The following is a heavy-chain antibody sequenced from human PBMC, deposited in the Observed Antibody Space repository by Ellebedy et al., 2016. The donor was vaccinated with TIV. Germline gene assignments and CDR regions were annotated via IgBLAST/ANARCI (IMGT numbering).Heavy chain of an antibody. V-gene: IGHV1-2*04. J-gene: IGHJ6*02. Sequence: ASVKVSXXASGYTFTSYYMHWVRQAPGQGLEWMGWINPNSGGTNYAQKFQGWVTMTRDTSISTAYMELSRLRSDDTAVYYCAREPVTTSPYYYGMDVWGQGTTVTVSS. D-gene: IGHD4-17*01. CDR3: AREPVTTSPYYYGMDV. CDR1: GYTFTSYY. CDR2: INPNSGGT.